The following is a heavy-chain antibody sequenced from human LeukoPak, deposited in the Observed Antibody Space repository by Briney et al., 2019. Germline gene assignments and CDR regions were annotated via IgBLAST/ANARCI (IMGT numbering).Heavy chain of an antibody. J-gene: IGHJ6*02. V-gene: IGHV3-21*01. CDR1: GFTFSSHW. CDR2: ISSSSSYI. CDR3: ASSYDSSGYYSHYYYYGMDV. D-gene: IGHD3-22*01. Sequence: GGSLRLSCAASGFTFSSHWMHWVRQAPGKGLEWVSSISSSSSYIYYADSVKGRFTISRDNAKNSLYLQMNSLRAEDTAVYYCASSYDSSGYYSHYYYYGMDVWGQGTTVTVSS.